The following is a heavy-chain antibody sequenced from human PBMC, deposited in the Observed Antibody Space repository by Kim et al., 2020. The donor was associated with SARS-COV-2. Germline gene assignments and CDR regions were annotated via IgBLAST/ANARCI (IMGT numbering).Heavy chain of an antibody. V-gene: IGHV1-3*01. CDR1: GYTFDTFS. D-gene: IGHD3-10*01. CDR2: INGGNGIT. J-gene: IGHJ5*02. CDR3: AREGSGSYNWLDP. Sequence: ASVKVSCKASGYTFDTFSLYWVRQALGQRFEWMGWINGGNGITRYSQNFQGRLTITRDTSATTAYMELSSLTSKDTAVYFCAREGSGSYNWLDPWGQGTL.